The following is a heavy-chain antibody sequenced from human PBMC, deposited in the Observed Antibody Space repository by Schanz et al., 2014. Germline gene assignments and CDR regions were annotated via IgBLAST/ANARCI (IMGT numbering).Heavy chain of an antibody. D-gene: IGHD6-6*01. CDR1: GFTFSTYA. Sequence: EVQLVESGGCLVQPGGSLRLSCATSGFTFSTYAMSWVRQAPGKGLEWVSCIRGSGGSTLYADSVQGRFTISRDDSKNMLYLQMNSLRAEDTAVYYCAKVWKDHRIAGRPGWSDGMDVWGQGTTVTVSS. V-gene: IGHV3-23*04. CDR2: IRGSGGST. CDR3: AKVWKDHRIAGRPGWSDGMDV. J-gene: IGHJ6*02.